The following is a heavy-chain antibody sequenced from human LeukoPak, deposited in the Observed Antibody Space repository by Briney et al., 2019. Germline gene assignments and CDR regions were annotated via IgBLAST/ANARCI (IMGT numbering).Heavy chain of an antibody. CDR1: GGSISSNSYF. CDR2: IYYSGST. D-gene: IGHD3-10*01. J-gene: IGHJ4*02. Sequence: SETLSLTCTVSGGSISSNSYFWVWIRQPPGKGLEWSGSIYYSGSTYYNPSLKSRVTISVDTSKNQFSLKLSSVTAADTAVYYCARQGGSGSYYRRPFDYWGQGTLVTVSS. V-gene: IGHV4-39*01. CDR3: ARQGGSGSYYRRPFDY.